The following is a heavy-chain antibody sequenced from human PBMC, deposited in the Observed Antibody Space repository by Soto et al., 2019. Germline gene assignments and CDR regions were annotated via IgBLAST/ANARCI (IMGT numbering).Heavy chain of an antibody. CDR3: ARGVGRGSHRAGYNWFDP. D-gene: IGHD3-16*01. Sequence: SETLSLTCAVYGGSFSGYYWSWIRQPPGKGLEWIGEINHSGSTNYNPSLKSRVTISVDTSKNQFSLKLSSVTAADTAVYYCARGVGRGSHRAGYNWFDPWGQGTLVTASS. V-gene: IGHV4-34*01. CDR1: GGSFSGYY. J-gene: IGHJ5*02. CDR2: INHSGST.